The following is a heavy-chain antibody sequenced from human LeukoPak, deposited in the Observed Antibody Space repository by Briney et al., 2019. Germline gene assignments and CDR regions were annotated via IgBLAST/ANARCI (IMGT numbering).Heavy chain of an antibody. V-gene: IGHV4-4*09. Sequence: PSETLSLTCTVSGGSISSYYWSWIRQPPGKGLEWIGYIYTSGSTNYNPPLKSRVTISVDTSKNQFSLKLSSVTAADTAVYYCARLQHDFWSGYSTLWWFDPWGQGTLVTVSS. J-gene: IGHJ5*02. CDR2: IYTSGST. CDR3: ARLQHDFWSGYSTLWWFDP. D-gene: IGHD3-3*01. CDR1: GGSISSYY.